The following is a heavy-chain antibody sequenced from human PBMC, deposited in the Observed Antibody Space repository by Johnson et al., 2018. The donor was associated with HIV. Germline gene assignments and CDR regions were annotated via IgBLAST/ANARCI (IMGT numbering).Heavy chain of an antibody. CDR2: INIDGSRI. Sequence: VQLVESGGGVVQPGGSLRLSCAASGFTFNNYWMHWVRQAPGKGLVWVSRINIDGSRISYADSVKGRFTISRDNAKNTLYLQMNSLRAEDTAVYYCARVSVVGAQAFDIWGQGTMVTVSS. CDR3: ARVSVVGAQAFDI. CDR1: GFTFNNYW. V-gene: IGHV3-74*02. D-gene: IGHD1-26*01. J-gene: IGHJ3*02.